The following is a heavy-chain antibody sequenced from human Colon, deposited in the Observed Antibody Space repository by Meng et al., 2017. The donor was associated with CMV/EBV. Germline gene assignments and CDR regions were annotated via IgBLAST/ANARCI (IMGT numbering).Heavy chain of an antibody. D-gene: IGHD2-2*01. V-gene: IGHV4-59*01. CDR1: GGSISSYY. Sequence: SETLSLTCTVSGGSISSYYWSWIRQPPGKGLEWIGYIYYSGSTNYNPSLKSRVTISVDTSKNQFSLKLSSVTAADTAVYYCAAQRKETCASTSCPLHFWGQGTLVTVSS. CDR3: AAQRKETCASTSCPLHF. CDR2: IYYSGST. J-gene: IGHJ4*02.